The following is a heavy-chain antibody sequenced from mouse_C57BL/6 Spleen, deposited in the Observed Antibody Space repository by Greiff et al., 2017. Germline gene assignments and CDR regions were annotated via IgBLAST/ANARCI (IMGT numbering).Heavy chain of an antibody. CDR2: ISYDGSN. J-gene: IGHJ1*03. D-gene: IGHD1-1*01. Sequence: EVQLQPSGPGLVQPSQSLSLTCSVTGYSITSGYHWNWLRQFHVNKLECMFYISYDGSNNYNPSLKNRISITRDTSKNQFFLKLNSVTTEDTATYYCARDEFYYGSRRGYFDVWGTGTTVTVSS. CDR3: ARDEFYYGSRRGYFDV. CDR1: GYSITSGYH. V-gene: IGHV3-6*01.